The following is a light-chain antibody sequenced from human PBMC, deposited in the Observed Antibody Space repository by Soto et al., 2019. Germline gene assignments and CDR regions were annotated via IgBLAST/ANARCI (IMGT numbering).Light chain of an antibody. CDR1: QTVSRN. CDR3: QQYNNWPS. J-gene: IGKJ5*01. V-gene: IGKV3-15*01. Sequence: EVVMTQFPATLSVSQGERATLSYRASQTVSRNLAWYQQRPGQAPRLLIYDISNRAAGVPARFSGSGSETEFTLTIRSLQSEDFAVYFCQQYNNWPSFGQGTRLDIK. CDR2: DIS.